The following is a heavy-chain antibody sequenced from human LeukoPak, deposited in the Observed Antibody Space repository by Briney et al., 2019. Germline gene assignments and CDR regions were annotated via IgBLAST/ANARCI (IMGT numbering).Heavy chain of an antibody. Sequence: GGSLRLSCAASGFTVSSNYMSWVRQAPGKGLEWVSVIYSGGSTYYADSVKGRFTISRDNSKNTLYLQMNSLRAEDAAVYYCATMGGIYYDAPPVGYWGQGTLVTVSS. V-gene: IGHV3-66*02. D-gene: IGHD3-22*01. CDR2: IYSGGST. CDR3: ATMGGIYYDAPPVGY. CDR1: GFTVSSNY. J-gene: IGHJ4*02.